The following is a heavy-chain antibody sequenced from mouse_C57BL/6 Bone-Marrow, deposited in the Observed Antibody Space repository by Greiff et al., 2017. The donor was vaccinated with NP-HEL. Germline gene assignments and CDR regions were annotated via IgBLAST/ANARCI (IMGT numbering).Heavy chain of an antibody. Sequence: QVQLKESGAELARPGASVKLSCKASGYTFTSYGISWVKQRPGQGLEWIGEIYPRSGNTYYNEKFKGKATLTADKSSSTAYMELRSLTSEDSAVYFCARRYYYGSRSWFAYWGQGTLVTVSA. D-gene: IGHD1-1*01. V-gene: IGHV1-81*01. J-gene: IGHJ3*01. CDR2: IYPRSGNT. CDR3: ARRYYYGSRSWFAY. CDR1: GYTFTSYG.